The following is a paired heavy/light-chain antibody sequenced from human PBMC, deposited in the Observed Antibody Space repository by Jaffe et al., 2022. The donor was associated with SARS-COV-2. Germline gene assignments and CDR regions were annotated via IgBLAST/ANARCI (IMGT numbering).Heavy chain of an antibody. CDR3: AKAYSTIWYFAGDY. V-gene: IGHV3-23*01. D-gene: IGHD6-13*01. Sequence: EVQLLESGGGLVQPGGSLRLSCAASGFTFSNYAMSWVRQAPGKGLEWVSAISGSGGNTYYADSVKGRFTISRDNSKNTLYLQMNSLRADDAALYFCAKAYSTIWYFAGDYWGQGTLVTVSS. J-gene: IGHJ4*02. CDR2: ISGSGGNT. CDR1: GFTFSNYA.
Light chain of an antibody. Sequence: SYELTQPLSVSVALGQTARITCGGNNIGGKNVHWYQQKPGQAPVLVIYRDNSRPSGIPERFSGSNSGNTATLTISRAQAGDDADYYCQVWDSNTGVFGGGTKLTVL. CDR1: NIGGKN. J-gene: IGLJ3*02. V-gene: IGLV3-9*01. CDR2: RDN. CDR3: QVWDSNTGV.